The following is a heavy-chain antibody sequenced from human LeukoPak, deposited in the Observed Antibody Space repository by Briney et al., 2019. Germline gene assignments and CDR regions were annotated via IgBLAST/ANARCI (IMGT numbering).Heavy chain of an antibody. CDR1: GFTFSSYS. Sequence: PGGSLGLSCAASGFTFSSYSMNWVRQAPGEGLEWVSFITSSNNHIDYADSVKGRFTISRDNAKNSLYLQMNSLRAEDTALYFCARGSGSGSWLIDYWGQGALVTVSS. CDR2: ITSSNNHI. J-gene: IGHJ4*02. V-gene: IGHV3-21*01. CDR3: ARGSGSGSWLIDY. D-gene: IGHD1-26*01.